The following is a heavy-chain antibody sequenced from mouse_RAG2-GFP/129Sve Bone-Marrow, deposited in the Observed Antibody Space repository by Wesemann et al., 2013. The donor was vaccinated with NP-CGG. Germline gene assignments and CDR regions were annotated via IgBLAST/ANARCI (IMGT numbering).Heavy chain of an antibody. CDR1: GYTFTSYW. V-gene: IGHV1-4*01. CDR2: INPSTGYT. Sequence: GASVKMSCKASGYTFTSYWMHWVKQRPGQGLEWIGYINPSTGYTEYNQKFKDKATLTADKSSSTAYMQLSSLTSEDSAVYYCASHYYYGSSYAMDYWGQGTSVTVSS. D-gene: IGHD1-1*01. J-gene: IGHJ4*01. CDR3: ASHYYYGSSYAMDY.